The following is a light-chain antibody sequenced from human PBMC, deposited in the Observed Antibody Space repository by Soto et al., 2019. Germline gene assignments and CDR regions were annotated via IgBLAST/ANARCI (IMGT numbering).Light chain of an antibody. Sequence: QSVLTQPPSESGTPGQRVTISCSGSSSNIGSNYVYWYQQLPGTAPKLLIYRNNQRPSGVPDRFSGSKSDTSASLAISWLRSEDEADYFCAAWDGSLSAVVFGGGTKVTVL. CDR1: SSNIGSNY. CDR3: AAWDGSLSAVV. CDR2: RNN. V-gene: IGLV1-47*01. J-gene: IGLJ2*01.